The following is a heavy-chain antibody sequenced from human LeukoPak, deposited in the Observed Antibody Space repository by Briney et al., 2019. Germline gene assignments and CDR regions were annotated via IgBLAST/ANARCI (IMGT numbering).Heavy chain of an antibody. J-gene: IGHJ4*02. D-gene: IGHD6-13*01. Sequence: SETLSLTCTVSGGSISSYYWSWIRQPPGKGLERIGYIYYSGSTNYNPSLKSRVTISVDTSKNQFSLKLSSVTAADTAVYYCARASNSWYVDYWGQGTLVTVSS. CDR1: GGSISSYY. CDR3: ARASNSWYVDY. CDR2: IYYSGST. V-gene: IGHV4-59*01.